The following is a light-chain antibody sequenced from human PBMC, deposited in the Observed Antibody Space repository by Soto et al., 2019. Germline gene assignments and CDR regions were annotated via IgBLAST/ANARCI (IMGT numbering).Light chain of an antibody. CDR3: GTWASSLSAGV. Sequence: QSVLTQPPSVSAAPGQSVTISCSGRRSNIGNNYVSWYQQLPGTAPKLLIYDNNKRPSGIPDRFSGSKSGTSATLGITGLQTGDEADYYCGTWASSLSAGVFGGGTKLTVL. CDR2: DNN. J-gene: IGLJ3*02. CDR1: RSNIGNNY. V-gene: IGLV1-51*01.